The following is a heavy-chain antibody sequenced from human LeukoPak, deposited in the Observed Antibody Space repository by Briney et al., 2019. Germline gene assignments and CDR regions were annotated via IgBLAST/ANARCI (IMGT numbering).Heavy chain of an antibody. CDR2: INHSGST. CDR1: GGSFSGYY. CDR3: AISYQPLSIDY. V-gene: IGHV4-34*01. D-gene: IGHD2-2*01. Sequence: SETLSLTCAVYGGSFSGYYWGWIRQPPGKGLEWIGEINHSGSTNYNPSLKNRVTISVDTSKNQFSLKLSSVTAADTAVYYCAISYQPLSIDYWGQGTLVTVSS. J-gene: IGHJ4*02.